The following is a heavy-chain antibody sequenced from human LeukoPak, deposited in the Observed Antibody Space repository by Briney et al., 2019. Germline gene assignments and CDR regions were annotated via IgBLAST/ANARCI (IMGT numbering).Heavy chain of an antibody. D-gene: IGHD2-2*01. CDR1: GYNFISYG. J-gene: IGHJ3*01. Sequence: GASVKVSCKASGYNFISYGVSWVRQAPGQGLEWMGWVSTYNGNTNYAQNLQYRVTMTADPATSTAYMELTNLRSGDTAVYYCAGSGYCSSSSCYRESDGLDFWGQGTMVTVSS. CDR2: VSTYNGNT. V-gene: IGHV1-18*01. CDR3: AGSGYCSSSSCYRESDGLDF.